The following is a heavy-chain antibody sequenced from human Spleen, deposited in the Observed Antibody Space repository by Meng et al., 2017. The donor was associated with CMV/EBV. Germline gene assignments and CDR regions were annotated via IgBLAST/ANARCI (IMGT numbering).Heavy chain of an antibody. CDR2: ISHRGVT. Sequence: SATLSLPCAVFGGPFRDYSWTWIRQPPGKGLEWIGQISHRGVTNYTPSLKSRITISVDTSKEQFSLKLYSLTAADTAVYYCVGEADYWGQGTPVTVSS. J-gene: IGHJ4*02. CDR1: GGPFRDYS. V-gene: IGHV4-34*01. CDR3: VGEADY.